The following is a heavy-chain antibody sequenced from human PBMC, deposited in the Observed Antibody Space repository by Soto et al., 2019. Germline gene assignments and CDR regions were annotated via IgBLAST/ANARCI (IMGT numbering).Heavy chain of an antibody. CDR3: ARAFSSGWYFDY. Sequence: EVQLVESGGGLVQPGGSLRLSCAASGFAFDSYWMSWVRQAPGKGLEWVANIKQDGNEKYYVDSVKGRFTISRDNAKNSLYLQMNSLRAEDTAVYYCARAFSSGWYFDYWGQGTLVTVSS. CDR2: IKQDGNEK. CDR1: GFAFDSYW. J-gene: IGHJ4*02. V-gene: IGHV3-7*01. D-gene: IGHD6-19*01.